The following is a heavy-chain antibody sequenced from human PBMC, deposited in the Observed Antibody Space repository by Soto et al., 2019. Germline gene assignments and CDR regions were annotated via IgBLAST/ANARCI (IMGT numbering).Heavy chain of an antibody. CDR1: GGSISSGGYY. V-gene: IGHV4-31*03. CDR2: IYYSGST. CDR3: ARDSGYGSGSYDYYYYGMDV. Sequence: PSEPLSLTCTVSGGSISSGGYYWSWIRQHPGKGLEWIGYIYYSGSTYYNPSLKSRVTISVDTSKNQFSLKLSSVTAADTAVYYCARDSGYGSGSYDYYYYGMDVWGQGTTVTVSS. J-gene: IGHJ6*02. D-gene: IGHD3-10*01.